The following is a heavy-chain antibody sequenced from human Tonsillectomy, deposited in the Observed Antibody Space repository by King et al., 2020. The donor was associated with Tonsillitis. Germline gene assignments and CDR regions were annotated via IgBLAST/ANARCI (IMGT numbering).Heavy chain of an antibody. CDR3: ARALGRLKILGVFIPGEGGGMDV. CDR2: INPYNGNR. CDR1: GYNFATFR. V-gene: IGHV1-18*04. Sequence: VQLVQSGPEVKKPGTSVRVSCKASGYNFATFRINWVRQAPGQGLEWMGWINPYNGNRNYAQKFQGRVTMTIDTSATTAYMELRSLRSNDTAVYYCARALGRLKILGVFIPGEGGGMDVWGQGTTVSVSS. D-gene: IGHD3-3*01. J-gene: IGHJ6*02.